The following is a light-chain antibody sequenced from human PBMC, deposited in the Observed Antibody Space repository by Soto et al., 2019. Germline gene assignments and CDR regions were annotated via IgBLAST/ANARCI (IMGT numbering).Light chain of an antibody. J-gene: IGLJ1*01. CDR2: ANT. CDR3: KSYDNSLSGSGV. V-gene: IGLV1-40*01. Sequence: QSVLTQPPSVSGAPGQSVTISCTGSSSNIGAGYDVHWYQQRPGAAPRLLIFANTDRPSGVPDRFSASKSYTSASLTIAGLQAEDEAEYYCKSYDNSLSGSGVFGTGTKVTVL. CDR1: SSNIGAGYD.